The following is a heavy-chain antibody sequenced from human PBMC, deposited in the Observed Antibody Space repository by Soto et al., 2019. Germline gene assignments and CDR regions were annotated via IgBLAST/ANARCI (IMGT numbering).Heavy chain of an antibody. D-gene: IGHD4-17*01. J-gene: IGHJ6*03. CDR2: IYYGGST. Sequence: SETLSLTCTVSGGSISSGGYYWSWIRQHPGKGLEWIGYIYYGGSTYYNPSLKSRVTISVDTSKNQFSLKLSSVTAADTAVYYCARGPSGLMTTVTLASYYYYYYMDVWGKGTTVTVSS. CDR1: GGSISSGGYY. V-gene: IGHV4-31*03. CDR3: ARGPSGLMTTVTLASYYYYYYMDV.